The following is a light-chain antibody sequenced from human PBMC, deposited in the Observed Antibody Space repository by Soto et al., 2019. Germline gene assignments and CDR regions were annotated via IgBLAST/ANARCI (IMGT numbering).Light chain of an antibody. CDR2: KAS. CDR1: QSVSSW. Sequence: DIQMTQSPSTLSAAVGDRVTITCRASQSVSSWVAWYHLKPGKAPKLLIYKASTLETGVPSRFRGSGSRTEFTLTISSLQPDDFETYYCQHYASFSGTFGQGTKVDIK. V-gene: IGKV1-5*03. CDR3: QHYASFSGT. J-gene: IGKJ1*01.